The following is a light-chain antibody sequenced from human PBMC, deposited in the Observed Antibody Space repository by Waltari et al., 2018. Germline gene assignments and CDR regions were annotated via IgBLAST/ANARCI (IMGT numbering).Light chain of an antibody. Sequence: CRASQSVSSTLAWYQQKRGQAPRLLIYGASTRATGIPDRFSCSGSGTDFSLTISRLEPDDFAVYYCQHYLRLPVTFGQGTTVEI. CDR3: QHYLRLPVT. V-gene: IGKV3-20*01. J-gene: IGKJ1*01. CDR1: QSVSST. CDR2: GAS.